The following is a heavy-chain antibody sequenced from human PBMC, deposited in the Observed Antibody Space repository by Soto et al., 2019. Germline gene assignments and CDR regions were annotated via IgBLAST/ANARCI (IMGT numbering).Heavy chain of an antibody. CDR2: ISSSSSYI. CDR3: AREGLEYSSSSRVAFYYYGMDV. D-gene: IGHD6-6*01. J-gene: IGHJ6*02. V-gene: IGHV3-21*01. Sequence: LRLSCAASGFTFSSYSMNWVRQAPGKGLEWVSSISSSSSYIYYADSVKGRFTISRDNAKNSLYLQMNSLRAEDTAVYYCAREGLEYSSSSRVAFYYYGMDVWGQGTTVTVSS. CDR1: GFTFSSYS.